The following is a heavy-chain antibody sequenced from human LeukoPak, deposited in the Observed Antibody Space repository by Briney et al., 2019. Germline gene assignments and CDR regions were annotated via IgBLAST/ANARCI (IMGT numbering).Heavy chain of an antibody. Sequence: SQTLSLICTVSGGSISSGSYYWSWIRQPAGKGLEWIGRIYTSGSTNYNPSLKSRVTISVDTSQNQFSLKLSSVTAADTAVYYCARALLTPTMVVTPFDYWSQGTLVTVSS. V-gene: IGHV4-61*02. J-gene: IGHJ4*02. CDR3: ARALLTPTMVVTPFDY. CDR1: GGSISSGSYY. D-gene: IGHD4-23*01. CDR2: IYTSGST.